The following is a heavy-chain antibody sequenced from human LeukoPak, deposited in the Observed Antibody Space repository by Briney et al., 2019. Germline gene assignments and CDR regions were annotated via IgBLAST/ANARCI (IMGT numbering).Heavy chain of an antibody. Sequence: SETLSLTCTVAAGSISMYYWSWIRQPPGKGLEWIGYIYYSVSTNYNPSLKSRVNISVNTSKNKFSQNLSSLSAPDTTAYYCARAGRDGYTFDYWGQGTMVTVSS. V-gene: IGHV4-59*08. CDR1: AGSISMYY. CDR2: IYYSVST. D-gene: IGHD5-24*01. J-gene: IGHJ4*02. CDR3: ARAGRDGYTFDY.